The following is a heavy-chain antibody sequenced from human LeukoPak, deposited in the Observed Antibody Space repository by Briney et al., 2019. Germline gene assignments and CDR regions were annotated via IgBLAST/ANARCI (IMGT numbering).Heavy chain of an antibody. J-gene: IGHJ4*02. CDR3: AREAYGSGIEGPVDY. V-gene: IGHV4-39*07. D-gene: IGHD3-10*01. Sequence: PSETLSLTCTVSGGSISSSSYYWGWIRQPPGKGLEWIGSIYYSGSTYYNPSLKSRVTISVDTSKNQFSLKLSSVTAADTAVYYCAREAYGSGIEGPVDYWGQGTLVTVSS. CDR2: IYYSGST. CDR1: GGSISSSSYY.